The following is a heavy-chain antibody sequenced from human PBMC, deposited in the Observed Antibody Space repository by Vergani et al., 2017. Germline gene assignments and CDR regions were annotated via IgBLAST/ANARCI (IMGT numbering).Heavy chain of an antibody. D-gene: IGHD2-2*01. V-gene: IGHV4-30-4*08. CDR1: GGSSSSGDYY. CDR2: IYYSGST. Sequence: QVQLQESGPGLVKPSQTLSLTCTVSGGSSSSGDYYWSWIRQPPGKGLEWIGYIYYSGSTYYNPSLKSRVTISVDTSKNQFSLKLSSVTAADTAVYYCARGHSCSSTSCYVFDAFDIWGQGTMVTVSS. J-gene: IGHJ3*02. CDR3: ARGHSCSSTSCYVFDAFDI.